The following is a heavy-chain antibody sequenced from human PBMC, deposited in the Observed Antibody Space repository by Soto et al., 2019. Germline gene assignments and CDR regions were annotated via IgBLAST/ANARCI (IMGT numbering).Heavy chain of an antibody. CDR1: GGSFSAYY. V-gene: IGHV4-34*01. D-gene: IGHD3-10*01. J-gene: IGHJ4*02. CDR3: ARSGHLFDY. CDR2: INHSGST. Sequence: PSDTLSLTCDVYGGSFSAYYWSWIRQPPGKGLEWIGEINHSGSTNYNPSLKSRVTISVDTSKNQFSLKLSSVTAADTAVYYCARSGHLFDYWGQGTLVTVSS.